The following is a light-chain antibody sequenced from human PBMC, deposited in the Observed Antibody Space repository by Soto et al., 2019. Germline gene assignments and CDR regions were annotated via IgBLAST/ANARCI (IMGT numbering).Light chain of an antibody. J-gene: IGKJ1*01. CDR1: QSVGTY. CDR3: QQYGSSRT. CDR2: GAS. Sequence: EIVMTQSPATLSVSPGERATLSCRASQSVGTYVSWFQQKPGHPPRLLISGASNRAAGIPARFSGSGSGTDFTLTISRLEAEDFAVYYCQQYGSSRTFGQGTKVDIK. V-gene: IGKV3D-15*01.